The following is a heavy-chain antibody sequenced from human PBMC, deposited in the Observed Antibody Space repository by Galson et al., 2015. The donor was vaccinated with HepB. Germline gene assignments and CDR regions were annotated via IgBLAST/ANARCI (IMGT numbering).Heavy chain of an antibody. CDR1: GFTFSSYA. Sequence: GFTFSSYAMSWVRQAPGKGQEWVSATSGSGGSTYYADSVKGRFTISRDNSKNTLYLQMNSLRAEDTAVYYCAKGVFVVVVAATDYWGQGTLVTVSS. D-gene: IGHD2-15*01. J-gene: IGHJ4*02. V-gene: IGHV3-23*01. CDR2: TSGSGGST. CDR3: AKGVFVVVVAATDY.